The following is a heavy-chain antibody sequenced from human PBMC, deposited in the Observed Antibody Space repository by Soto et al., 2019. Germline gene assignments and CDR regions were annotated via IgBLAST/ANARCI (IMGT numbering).Heavy chain of an antibody. J-gene: IGHJ4*02. V-gene: IGHV3-66*01. D-gene: IGHD6-19*01. CDR3: ASRIAGAG. Sequence: EVQLLQSGGGLVQPGGSLRLSCAASGFVVSSNYMTWVRQAPGKGLEWVSLIYSGGRTHYADSVKGRFTISRDSSKNTLYLQMNSQRAEDTAVYYCASRIAGAGWGQGTLVTVSS. CDR1: GFVVSSNY. CDR2: IYSGGRT.